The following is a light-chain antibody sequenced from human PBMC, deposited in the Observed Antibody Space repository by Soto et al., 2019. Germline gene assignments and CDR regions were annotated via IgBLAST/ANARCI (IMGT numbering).Light chain of an antibody. J-gene: IGKJ2*01. CDR2: GAS. Sequence: EIVMTQSPATLSVSPGERATLSCRASQSVSRNLAWYQQKPGQAPRLLIYGASTRATGIPARFSGSGSGTEFTLTISSLQSEDFAVYYCQHYNYWPPYTFGQGTKLEIK. V-gene: IGKV3-15*01. CDR3: QHYNYWPPYT. CDR1: QSVSRN.